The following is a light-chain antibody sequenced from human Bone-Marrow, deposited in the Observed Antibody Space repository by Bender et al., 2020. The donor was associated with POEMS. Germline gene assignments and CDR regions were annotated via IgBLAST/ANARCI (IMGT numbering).Light chain of an antibody. CDR3: CAFAASNTFAYV. CDR1: SNDVGKYKF. J-gene: IGLJ1*01. V-gene: IGLV2-23*03. Sequence: QSALTQSASVSGSPGQSINISCTGTSNDVGKYKFVSWYQQPPGKAPKLIIYEGTKRPSGVSDRFSGSKSGNTASLTVSGLQAEDEAVYFCCAFAASNTFAYVFGTGATVSVL. CDR2: EGT.